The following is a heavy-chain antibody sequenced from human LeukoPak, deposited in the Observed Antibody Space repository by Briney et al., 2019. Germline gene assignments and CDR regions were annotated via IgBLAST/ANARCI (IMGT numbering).Heavy chain of an antibody. J-gene: IGHJ4*02. CDR1: GVSISSGNW. D-gene: IGHD3-3*01. CDR2: IFHGGST. CDR3: ARGPVLDF. Sequence: SGTLSLTCAVSGVSISSGNWWCWVRQSPGKGLEWIGDIFHGGSTNYNPSFKSRVTISVDKSKNQFSLRLSSLTAADTAVYYYARGPVLDFWGQGTLVTVSS. V-gene: IGHV4-4*02.